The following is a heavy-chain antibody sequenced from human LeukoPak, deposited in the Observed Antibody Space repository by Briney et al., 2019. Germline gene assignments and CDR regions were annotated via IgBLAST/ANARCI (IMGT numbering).Heavy chain of an antibody. Sequence: GGSLRLSCAASGFTFSSYSMNWVRQAPGKGLEWVSSISSSSSYIYYADSVKGRFTISRDNAKNSLYLQMNSLRAEDTTVYYCARDPRAYSSGWYDYYYYGMDVWGKGTTVTVSS. CDR2: ISSSSSYI. J-gene: IGHJ6*04. CDR3: ARDPRAYSSGWYDYYYYGMDV. D-gene: IGHD6-19*01. V-gene: IGHV3-21*01. CDR1: GFTFSSYS.